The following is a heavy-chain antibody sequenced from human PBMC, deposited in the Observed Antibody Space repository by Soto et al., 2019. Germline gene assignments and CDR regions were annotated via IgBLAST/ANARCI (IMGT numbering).Heavy chain of an antibody. CDR3: ARANYGDYVDPFDP. CDR2: ISSSSSYI. D-gene: IGHD4-17*01. Sequence: GGSLRLSCAASGFTFSSYSMNWVRQAPGKGLEWVSSISSSSSYIYYADSVKGRFTISRDNAKNSLYLQMNSLRAEDTAVYYCARANYGDYVDPFDPWGQGTLVTVSS. CDR1: GFTFSSYS. J-gene: IGHJ5*02. V-gene: IGHV3-21*01.